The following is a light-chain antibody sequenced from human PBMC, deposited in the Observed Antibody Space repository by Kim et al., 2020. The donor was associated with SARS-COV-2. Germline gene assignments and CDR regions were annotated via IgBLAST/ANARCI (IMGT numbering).Light chain of an antibody. J-gene: IGKJ1*01. CDR1: QSISSW. V-gene: IGKV1-5*03. CDR3: EQYNSYSPWT. Sequence: DIQMTQSPSTLSASVGDRVTITCRASQSISSWLAWYQQKPGKAPKLLIYEASSLESGVPSRFSGSGSGTEFTLTISSLQPDDFATYYCEQYNSYSPWTFGKGTRGDIK. CDR2: EAS.